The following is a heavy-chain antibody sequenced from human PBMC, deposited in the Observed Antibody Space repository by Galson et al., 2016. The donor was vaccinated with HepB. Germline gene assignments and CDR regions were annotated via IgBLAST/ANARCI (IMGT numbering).Heavy chain of an antibody. CDR1: GYTFTSYG. Sequence: QSGAEVKKPGASVKVSCKASGYTFTSYGISWVRQAPGQGLEWMGWISGYNANTNYAQKLQGIVTMTTDTSTSTAYMELRSLRSDDTAVYYCARDRRFGELLFKSFVDYWGQGTLVTVSS. J-gene: IGHJ4*02. CDR3: ARDRRFGELLFKSFVDY. D-gene: IGHD3-10*01. V-gene: IGHV1-18*04. CDR2: ISGYNANT.